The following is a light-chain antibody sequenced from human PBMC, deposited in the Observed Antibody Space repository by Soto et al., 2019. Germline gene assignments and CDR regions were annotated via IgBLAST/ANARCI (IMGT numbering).Light chain of an antibody. Sequence: QSALTQPPSASGSPGQSVTISCTGTSSDVGGYNYVSWYQQHPGKAPKLMIYEVTKRPSGVPDRFSGSKSGNTASLTVSGLQAEDEADYYCSSYAGSNNFVVFGGGTKLHRP. CDR1: SSDVGGYNY. V-gene: IGLV2-8*01. CDR3: SSYAGSNNFVV. CDR2: EVT. J-gene: IGLJ2*01.